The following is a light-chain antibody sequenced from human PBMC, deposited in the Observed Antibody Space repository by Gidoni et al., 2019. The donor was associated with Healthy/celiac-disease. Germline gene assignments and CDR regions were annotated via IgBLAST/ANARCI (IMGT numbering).Light chain of an antibody. V-gene: IGKV1-39*01. CDR3: QQSYRTPGCS. CDR1: QSSSSY. Sequence: DIQMTQSPTSLSASVGDRVTITCRASQSSSSYLTWYQQKPGKAPKLLIYAASSLQSGGPSRFSGSGSGTDFTLTISSLPPEDFATSYCQQSYRTPGCSFGQGTKLEIK. J-gene: IGKJ2*04. CDR2: AAS.